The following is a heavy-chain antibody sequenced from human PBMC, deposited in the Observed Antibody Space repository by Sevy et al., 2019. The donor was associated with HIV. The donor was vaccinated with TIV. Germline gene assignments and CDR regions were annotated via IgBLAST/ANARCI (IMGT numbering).Heavy chain of an antibody. Sequence: ASVKVSCKASGYTFTGYYMHWVRQAPGQGLEWMGWINPNSGGTNYAQKFQGRVTMTRDTSTSTAYMELSRLRSDDTAVYYCARGGYCSSTSCRYYYYYGMDVWGQGTTVTVSS. J-gene: IGHJ6*02. CDR1: GYTFTGYY. CDR2: INPNSGGT. V-gene: IGHV1-2*02. CDR3: ARGGYCSSTSCRYYYYYGMDV. D-gene: IGHD2-2*01.